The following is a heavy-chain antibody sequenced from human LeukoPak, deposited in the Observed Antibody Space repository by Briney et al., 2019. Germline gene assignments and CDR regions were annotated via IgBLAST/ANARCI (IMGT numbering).Heavy chain of an antibody. V-gene: IGHV3-23*01. J-gene: IGHJ4*02. CDR3: AKGAYDYIEIGYFDS. CDR2: LIGSSGST. D-gene: IGHD5-12*01. CDR1: GFTSTNYA. Sequence: GGSLRLSCAASGFTSTNYAMNWVRQAPGKGLEWVSVLIGSSGSTDYADSVKGRFTISRDNSKNTLFLQMSSLRAEDTAIYYCAKGAYDYIEIGYFDSWGQGTLVTVSS.